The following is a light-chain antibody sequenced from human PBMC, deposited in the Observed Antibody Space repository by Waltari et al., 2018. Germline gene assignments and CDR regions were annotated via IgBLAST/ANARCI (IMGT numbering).Light chain of an antibody. CDR1: SSDVGGYYY. Sequence: QSALTQPASVSGSPGQSITISCTGTSSDVGGYYYFSWYQQHPGKVPKLMIYDVFHRPSGVSNRFSGSKSGNTASLTISGLQAEDEADYYCSSYTGSNTWVFGGGTKLTVL. CDR3: SSYTGSNTWV. J-gene: IGLJ3*02. CDR2: DVF. V-gene: IGLV2-14*03.